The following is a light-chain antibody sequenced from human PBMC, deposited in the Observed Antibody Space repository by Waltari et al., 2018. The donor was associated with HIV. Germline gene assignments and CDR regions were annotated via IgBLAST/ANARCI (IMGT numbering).Light chain of an antibody. CDR3: QVWDTGSDQVV. CDR1: NIGTKS. V-gene: IGLV3-21*02. CDR2: DDS. J-gene: IGLJ2*01. Sequence: SSVLTQPPSVSVAPGQTARITCGGNNIGTKSVHWYQQKPVQAPVLVVYDDSDRPSGIPERFSGSNSGNTATLTINRVEAGDEADYYCQVWDTGSDQVVFGVRTKLTVL.